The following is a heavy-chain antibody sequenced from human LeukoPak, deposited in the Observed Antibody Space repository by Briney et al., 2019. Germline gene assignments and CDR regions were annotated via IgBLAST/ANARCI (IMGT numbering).Heavy chain of an antibody. J-gene: IGHJ4*02. D-gene: IGHD2-8*01. Sequence: SQTLSLTCTVSGGSISSGSYYWSWIRQPAGKGLEWIGRIYTSGSTNYNPSLKSRVTISVDTSKNQFSLKLSSVTAADTAVYYCATDVGGGCTNGVCYEPFDYWGQGTLVTVSS. CDR2: IYTSGST. CDR3: ATDVGGGCTNGVCYEPFDY. V-gene: IGHV4-61*02. CDR1: GGSISSGSYY.